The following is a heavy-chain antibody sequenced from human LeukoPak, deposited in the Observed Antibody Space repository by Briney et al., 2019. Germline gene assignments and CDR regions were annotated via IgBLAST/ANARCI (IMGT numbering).Heavy chain of an antibody. CDR3: AGACSSTSRYYYDAMYT. D-gene: IGHD2-2*01. Sequence: SVKLSFTASGGTFSSYAISWVRQAPGQGLEWMGGIIPIFGTANYAQKFQGRVTITADESTSTAYMELNSLRSEDTAVYYCAGACSSTSRYYYDAMYTWGQGTTVTVSS. CDR2: IIPIFGTA. V-gene: IGHV1-69*01. J-gene: IGHJ6*02. CDR1: GGTFSSYA.